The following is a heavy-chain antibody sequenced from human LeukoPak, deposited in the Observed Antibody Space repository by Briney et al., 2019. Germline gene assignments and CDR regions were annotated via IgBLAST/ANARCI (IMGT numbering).Heavy chain of an antibody. J-gene: IGHJ4*02. CDR1: GFTFSSYA. CDR2: ISSNGGST. D-gene: IGHD3-3*01. Sequence: PGGSLRLSCAASGFTFSSYAMHWVRQAPGKGLEYVSAISSNGGSTYYANSVKGRFTISRDNSKNTLYLQMGSLRAEDMAVYYCARSMLRFLEWLPVDYWGQGTLVTVSS. V-gene: IGHV3-64*01. CDR3: ARSMLRFLEWLPVDY.